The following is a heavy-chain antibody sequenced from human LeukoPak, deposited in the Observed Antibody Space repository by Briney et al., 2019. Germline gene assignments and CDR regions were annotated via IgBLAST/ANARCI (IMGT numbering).Heavy chain of an antibody. CDR1: GGSISSYY. V-gene: IGHV4-4*07. CDR3: ARVSGTTGTTNWFDP. J-gene: IGHJ5*02. Sequence: SQTLSLTCTVSGGSISSYYWSWIRQPAGKRLEWIGRIYTSGSTNYNPSLKSRVTMSVDTSKNQFSLKLSSVTAADTAVYYCARVSGTTGTTNWFDPWGQGTLVTVSS. D-gene: IGHD1-1*01. CDR2: IYTSGST.